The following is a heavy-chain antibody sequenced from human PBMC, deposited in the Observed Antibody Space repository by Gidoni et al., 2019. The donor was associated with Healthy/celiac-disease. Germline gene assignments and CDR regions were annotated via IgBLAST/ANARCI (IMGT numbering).Heavy chain of an antibody. J-gene: IGHJ4*02. Sequence: EVQLVQSGAEGKKPGESLRSYCKGSGYSFTSYWISWVRQMPGKGLEWMGRIDPSDSYTTSRPSFQGHVTISAAKSISTAYLQWSSLKASDTAMYYCARAYYYDSSGHFDYWGQGTLVTVSS. CDR1: GYSFTSYW. V-gene: IGHV5-10-1*03. D-gene: IGHD3-22*01. CDR3: ARAYYYDSSGHFDY. CDR2: IDPSDSYT.